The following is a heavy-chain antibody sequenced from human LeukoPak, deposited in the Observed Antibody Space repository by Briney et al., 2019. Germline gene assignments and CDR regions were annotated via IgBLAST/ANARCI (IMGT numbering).Heavy chain of an antibody. CDR1: GGSISSGSYN. J-gene: IGHJ3*02. D-gene: IGHD1-26*01. CDR3: ARAILIVGATSGAFDI. CDR2: IYTSGST. V-gene: IGHV4-61*02. Sequence: SQTLSLTCTVSGGSISSGSYNWSWIRQPAGKGLEWIGRIYTSGSTNYNPSLKSRVTISVDTSKNQFSLKLSSVTAADTAVYYCARAILIVGATSGAFDIWGQGTMVTVSS.